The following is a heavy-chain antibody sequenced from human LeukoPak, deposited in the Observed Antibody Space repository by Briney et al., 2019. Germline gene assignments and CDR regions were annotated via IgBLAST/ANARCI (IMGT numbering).Heavy chain of an antibody. CDR2: IYYSGST. V-gene: IGHV4-30-4*08. D-gene: IGHD4-23*01. CDR1: GGSISSGDYY. Sequence: SETLSLTCTVSGGSISSGDYYWSWIRQPPGKGLEWIGYIYYSGSTYYNPSLKSRVTISVDTSKNQFSLKLSSVTAADTAVYYCARDCPDYGGNRWYFDYWGQGTLVTVSS. CDR3: ARDCPDYGGNRWYFDY. J-gene: IGHJ4*02.